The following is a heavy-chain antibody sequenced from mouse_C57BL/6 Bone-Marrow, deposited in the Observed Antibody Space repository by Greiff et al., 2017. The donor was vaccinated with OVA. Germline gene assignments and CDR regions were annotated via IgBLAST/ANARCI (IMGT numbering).Heavy chain of an antibody. D-gene: IGHD2-4*01. Sequence: EVKLVESGGGLVQPGGSLKLSCAASGFTFSDYYMYWVRQTPEKRLEWVAYISHGGGSTYYPDTVKGRFTISRDNAKNTLYLQLNRLKTEDTAMYYCARHEGDYDGFAYWGQGTLVTVSA. CDR2: ISHGGGST. CDR3: ARHEGDYDGFAY. J-gene: IGHJ3*01. V-gene: IGHV5-12*01. CDR1: GFTFSDYY.